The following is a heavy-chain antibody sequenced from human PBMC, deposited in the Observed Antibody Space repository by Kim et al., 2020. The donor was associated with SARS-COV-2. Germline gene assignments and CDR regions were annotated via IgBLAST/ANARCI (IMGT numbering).Heavy chain of an antibody. CDR3: AREGDILTGYSDY. D-gene: IGHD3-9*01. V-gene: IGHV1-46*01. Sequence: YAKKLQGGVTMTRDTSTSTVYMELSSLRSEDTAVYYCAREGDILTGYSDYWGQGTLVTVSS. J-gene: IGHJ4*02.